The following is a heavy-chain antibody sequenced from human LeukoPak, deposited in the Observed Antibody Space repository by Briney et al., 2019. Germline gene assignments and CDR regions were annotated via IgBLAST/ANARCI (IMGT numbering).Heavy chain of an antibody. Sequence: GGSLRLSCAASGFTFSSHAMHWVRQAPGKGLEYVSAISSNGGSTYYANSVKGRFTISRDNSKNTLYLQMGSLRAEDMAVYYCARGRCSGGSCYSNYYYYYGMDVWGQGTTVTVSS. CDR3: ARGRCSGGSCYSNYYYYYGMDV. CDR1: GFTFSSHA. D-gene: IGHD2-15*01. J-gene: IGHJ6*02. CDR2: ISSNGGST. V-gene: IGHV3-64*01.